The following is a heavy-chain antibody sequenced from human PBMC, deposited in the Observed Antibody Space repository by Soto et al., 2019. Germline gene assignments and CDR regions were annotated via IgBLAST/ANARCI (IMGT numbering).Heavy chain of an antibody. CDR3: AREAILNWFDP. J-gene: IGHJ5*02. V-gene: IGHV4-31*03. CDR1: GGSISSGGYY. CDR2: IYYSGST. Sequence: SETLSLTCTVSGGSISSGGYYWSWIRQHPGKGLEWIGYIYYSGSTYYNPSLKSRVTISVDTSKNQFSLKLSSVTAADTAVYYCAREAILNWFDPWGQGTLVTVSS.